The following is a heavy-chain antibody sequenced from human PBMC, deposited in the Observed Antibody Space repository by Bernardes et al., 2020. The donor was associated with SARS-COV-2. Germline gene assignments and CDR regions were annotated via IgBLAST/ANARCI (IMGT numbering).Heavy chain of an antibody. CDR3: ARGKNYDFWSDDSGWFDP. V-gene: IGHV1-8*01. Sequence: ASVKVSCKASGYTFTNYEINWVRQATGQGLEWMGWMNPYSGNRGYGQKFRDRVIMTRNTTISTAYLELSSLRSEDTALYFCARGKNYDFWSDDSGWFDPWGQGTLVTVSS. CDR1: GYTFTNYE. D-gene: IGHD3-3*01. J-gene: IGHJ5*02. CDR2: MNPYSGNR.